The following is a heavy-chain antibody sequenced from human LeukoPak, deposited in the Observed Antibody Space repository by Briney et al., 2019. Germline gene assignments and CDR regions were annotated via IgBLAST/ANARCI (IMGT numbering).Heavy chain of an antibody. CDR2: IYYSGST. D-gene: IGHD6-19*01. J-gene: IGHJ5*02. CDR3: ARGDSSGWFGGSNNWFHP. CDR1: GGSISSYY. Sequence: SETLSLTCTVSGGSISSYYWSGIRQPPGKGLEWIGYIYYSGSTNYNPSLKSRVTISVDTSKNQFSLKLSSVTAADTAVYYCARGDSSGWFGGSNNWFHPWGQGTLVTVSS. V-gene: IGHV4-59*01.